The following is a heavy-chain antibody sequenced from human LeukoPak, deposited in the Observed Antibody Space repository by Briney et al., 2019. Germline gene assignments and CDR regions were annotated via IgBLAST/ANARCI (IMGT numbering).Heavy chain of an antibody. Sequence: SGGSLRLSCAASGFTFSSYGMHWVRQAPGKGLEWVAVISYDGSNKYYADSVKGRFTISRDNSKNTLYLQMNSLRAEDTAVYYCAKLTAPGGSLPLFDYWGQGTLVTVSS. V-gene: IGHV3-30*18. J-gene: IGHJ4*02. CDR3: AKLTAPGGSLPLFDY. CDR2: ISYDGSNK. CDR1: GFTFSSYG. D-gene: IGHD2-15*01.